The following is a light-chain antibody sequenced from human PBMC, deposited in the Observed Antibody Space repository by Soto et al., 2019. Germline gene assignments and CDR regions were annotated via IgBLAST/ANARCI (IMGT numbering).Light chain of an antibody. J-gene: IGLJ3*02. CDR3: GTWDSSLSAEWV. Sequence: QSVLTQPPSVSAAPGQKVTISCSGSSSNIGNNYVSWYQQLPGTAPKLLIYENNKRPSGIPDRFSGSKSGTSATLGITGLQTGDGADYYCGTWDSSLSAEWVFGGGTKLTVL. CDR1: SSNIGNNY. CDR2: ENN. V-gene: IGLV1-51*02.